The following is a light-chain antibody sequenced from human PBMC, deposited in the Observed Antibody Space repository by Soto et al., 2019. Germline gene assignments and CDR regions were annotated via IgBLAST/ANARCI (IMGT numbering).Light chain of an antibody. V-gene: IGKV3D-15*01. CDR3: QQYNNWPPIT. CDR1: QSVSSN. CDR2: GAS. J-gene: IGKJ5*01. Sequence: EIVMTQSPATLSVSPGERATLSCRASQSVSSNLAWYQQKPGQAPRLLIHGASTKATGIPARFSGSGSGTEFTLTISSLQPEDFAVYYCQQYNNWPPITFGQGTRLEMK.